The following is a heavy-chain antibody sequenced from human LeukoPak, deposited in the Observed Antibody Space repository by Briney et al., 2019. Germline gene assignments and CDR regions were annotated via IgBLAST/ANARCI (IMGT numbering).Heavy chain of an antibody. CDR3: ARVWQPSLYYYYYYMDV. Sequence: ASVKVSCKASGYTFTSYAMNWVRQAPGQGLEWMGWINTNTGNPTYAQGFTGRFVFSLDTSVSTAYLQISSLKAEDTAVYYCARVWQPSLYYYYYYMDVWGKGTTVTVSS. J-gene: IGHJ6*03. V-gene: IGHV7-4-1*02. CDR1: GYTFTSYA. CDR2: INTNTGNP. D-gene: IGHD2-2*01.